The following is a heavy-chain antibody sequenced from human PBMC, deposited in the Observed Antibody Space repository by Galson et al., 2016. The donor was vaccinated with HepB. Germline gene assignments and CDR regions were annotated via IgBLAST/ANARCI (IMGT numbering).Heavy chain of an antibody. CDR1: GFIFSDYH. Sequence: SLRLSCAGSGFIFSDYHLHWVRQAPGKGLEYVSGITTNGDTTYYADSVKGRFTISRDNSKNTLYLQMSSLTAEDTAVFYCVKEGGPEVFWWGQGALVTVSS. CDR2: ITTNGDTT. V-gene: IGHV3-64D*06. J-gene: IGHJ4*02. CDR3: VKEGGPEVFW. D-gene: IGHD1-14*01.